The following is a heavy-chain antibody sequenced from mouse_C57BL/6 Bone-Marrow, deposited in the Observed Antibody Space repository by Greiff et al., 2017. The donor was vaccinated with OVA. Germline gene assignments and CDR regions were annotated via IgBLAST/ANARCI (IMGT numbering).Heavy chain of an antibody. Sequence: VQLQQPGAELVKPGASVKLSCKASGYTFTSYWMQWVKQRPGQGLEWIGEIDPSDSYTNYNQKFKGKATLTVDTSSSTAYMQLSSLTSEDSAVHYCARGGYDGYSRYYFDYWGQGTTLTVSS. CDR2: IDPSDSYT. V-gene: IGHV1-50*01. J-gene: IGHJ2*01. CDR3: ARGGYDGYSRYYFDY. D-gene: IGHD2-3*01. CDR1: GYTFTSYW.